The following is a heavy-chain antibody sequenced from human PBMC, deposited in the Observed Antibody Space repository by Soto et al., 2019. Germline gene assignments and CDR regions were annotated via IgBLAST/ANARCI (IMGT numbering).Heavy chain of an antibody. D-gene: IGHD2-2*01. CDR1: GFTFSPYY. CDR2: TTQDGNEK. J-gene: IGHJ4*02. V-gene: IGHV3-7*01. CDR3: ARAWVDYCISTSSRGPIDY. Sequence: GGSLRLSCAASGFTFSPYYMSWVRQAPGKGLEWLAMTTQDGNEKHYVDSVRGRFTISRDNSKNTLYLQMNSLRAEDTAVYYCARAWVDYCISTSSRGPIDYWGQGTLVTVSS.